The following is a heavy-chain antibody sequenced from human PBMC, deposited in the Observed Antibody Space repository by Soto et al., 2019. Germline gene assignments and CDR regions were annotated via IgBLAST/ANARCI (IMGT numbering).Heavy chain of an antibody. D-gene: IGHD5-18*01. CDR2: ISYDGSNK. CDR3: ARFLGGYSYAWNAFDI. CDR1: GFTFSSYA. Sequence: GGSLRLSCAASGFTFSSYAMHWVRQAPGKGLEWVAVISYDGSNKYYADSVKGRFTISRDNSKNTLYLQMNSLRAEDTAVYYCARFLGGYSYAWNAFDIWGQGTMVTVS. V-gene: IGHV3-30-3*01. J-gene: IGHJ3*02.